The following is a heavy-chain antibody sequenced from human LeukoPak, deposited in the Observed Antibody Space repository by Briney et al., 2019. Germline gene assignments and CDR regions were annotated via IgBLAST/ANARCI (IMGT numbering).Heavy chain of an antibody. V-gene: IGHV3-23*01. CDR3: AKGPHIVVVTALSY. D-gene: IGHD2-21*02. CDR2: ISGSGGST. J-gene: IGHJ4*02. CDR1: GFTFSSYA. Sequence: GGSLRLSCAASGFTFSSYAMSWVRQAPGKGLEWVSAISGSGGSTYYADSVKGWFTISRDNSKNTLYLQMNSLRAEDTAVYYCAKGPHIVVVTALSYWGQGTLVTVSS.